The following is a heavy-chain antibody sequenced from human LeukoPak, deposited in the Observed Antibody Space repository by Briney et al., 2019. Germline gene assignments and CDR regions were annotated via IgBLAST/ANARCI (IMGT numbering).Heavy chain of an antibody. CDR1: GYTFTSYG. D-gene: IGHD3-22*01. CDR3: ARDPRLDYYDSRMNWFDP. CDR2: ISAYNGNT. J-gene: IGHJ5*02. V-gene: IGHV1-18*01. Sequence: ASVKVSCKASGYTFTSYGISWVRQAPGQGLEWMGWISAYNGNTNYAQKLQGRVTMTTDTSTSTAYMELRSLRSDDTAVYYCARDPRLDYYDSRMNWFDPWGQGILVTVSS.